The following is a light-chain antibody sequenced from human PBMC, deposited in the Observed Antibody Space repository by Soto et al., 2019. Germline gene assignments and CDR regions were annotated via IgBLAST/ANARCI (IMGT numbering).Light chain of an antibody. V-gene: IGKV3-11*01. CDR2: DAS. J-gene: IGKJ2*01. Sequence: EIVLTQSPATLSLSPGERATLSCRASQSVSSYLAWYQQKPGQPPRLLIYDASNRATGIPARFSGGGSGTDFTLTISSLEPEDFAVYYCQQRFNWPRFTFGQGTKLEIK. CDR1: QSVSSY. CDR3: QQRFNWPRFT.